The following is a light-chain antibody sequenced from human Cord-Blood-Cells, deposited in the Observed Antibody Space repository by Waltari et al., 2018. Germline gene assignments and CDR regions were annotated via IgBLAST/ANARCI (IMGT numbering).Light chain of an antibody. CDR2: YVS. CDR3: SSYTSSSTLGV. Sequence: QSALTQPASVSGSPGQSITISCTGTSSDVGGYNSVSRYQQHPGKAPKLMIYYVSNRPSGVSNRFSGSKSGNTASLTISGLQAEDEADYYCSSYTSSSTLGVFGGGTKLTVL. J-gene: IGLJ2*01. V-gene: IGLV2-14*01. CDR1: SSDVGGYNS.